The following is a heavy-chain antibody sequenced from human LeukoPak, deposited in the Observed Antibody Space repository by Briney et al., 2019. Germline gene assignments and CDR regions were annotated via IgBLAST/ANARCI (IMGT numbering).Heavy chain of an antibody. CDR2: INHSGST. J-gene: IGHJ4*02. V-gene: IGHV4-34*01. Sequence: SETLSLTCTVSGGSISSYYWSWIRQPPGKGLEWIGEINHSGSTNYNPSLKSRVTISVDTSKNQFSLKLSSVTAADTAVYYCASLVHYDILTGYYSFDYWGQGTLVTVSS. D-gene: IGHD3-9*01. CDR1: GGSISSYY. CDR3: ASLVHYDILTGYYSFDY.